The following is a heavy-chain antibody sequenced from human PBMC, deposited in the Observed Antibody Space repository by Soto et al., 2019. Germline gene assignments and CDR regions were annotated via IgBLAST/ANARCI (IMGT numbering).Heavy chain of an antibody. V-gene: IGHV4-30-4*01. CDR3: ASSYSNYALIDYYYYGMDV. Sequence: SETLSLTCTFSGGSIISGDYYLSWIRQPPGKGLEWIGYIYYSGSTYYNPSLKSRVTISVDTSKNQFSLKLSSVTAEDTAVYYCASSYSNYALIDYYYYGMDVWGQGTTVTVSS. CDR1: GGSIISGDYY. J-gene: IGHJ6*02. CDR2: IYYSGST. D-gene: IGHD4-4*01.